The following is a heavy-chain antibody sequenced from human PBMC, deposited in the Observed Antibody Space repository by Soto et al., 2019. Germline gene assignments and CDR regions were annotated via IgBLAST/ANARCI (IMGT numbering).Heavy chain of an antibody. D-gene: IGHD2-8*02. Sequence: QVHLVESGGGVVQPGRSLRLSCVASAFSFRHYAMHWVRQAPGKGLEWVAIISFDGSDKYYADSVKGRFTICRDNSKNTLYLQMNSLRVEDTAVYYCAKPFVGEGLLVSDYWGQGTLVTVSS. J-gene: IGHJ4*02. CDR3: AKPFVGEGLLVSDY. CDR2: ISFDGSDK. V-gene: IGHV3-30*18. CDR1: AFSFRHYA.